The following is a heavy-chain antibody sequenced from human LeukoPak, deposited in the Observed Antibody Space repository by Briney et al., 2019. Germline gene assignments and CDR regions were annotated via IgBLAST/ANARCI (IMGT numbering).Heavy chain of an antibody. D-gene: IGHD2-21*01. V-gene: IGHV4-61*02. CDR2: IYTSGST. CDR1: GGSISSGSYY. CDR3: ARDRYGGADY. Sequence: SQTLSLTCTVSGGSISSGSYYWSWIRQPAGKGLEWIGRIYTSGSTNYNPSLKSRVTISVDTSKNQFSLKLSSVTAAGTAVYYCARDRYGGADYWGQGTLVTVSS. J-gene: IGHJ4*02.